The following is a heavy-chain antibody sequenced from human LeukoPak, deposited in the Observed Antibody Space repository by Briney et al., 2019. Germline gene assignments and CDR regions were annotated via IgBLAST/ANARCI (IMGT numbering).Heavy chain of an antibody. CDR3: AKELLWRGNFQH. CDR1: GFTFSSYA. D-gene: IGHD2-2*01. J-gene: IGHJ1*01. CDR2: ISGSGGNT. Sequence: GGSLRLSCAASGFTFSSYAMSWVRQAPGKGLEWVSAISGSGGNTYYADSVKGRFTISRDSSKNTLYLQMNSLRAEDTAVYYCAKELLWRGNFQHWGQGTLVTVSS. V-gene: IGHV3-23*01.